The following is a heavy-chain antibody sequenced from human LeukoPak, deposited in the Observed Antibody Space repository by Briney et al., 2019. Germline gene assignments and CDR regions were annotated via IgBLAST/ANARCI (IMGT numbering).Heavy chain of an antibody. V-gene: IGHV3-30*04. CDR1: GFTFSSYA. CDR2: ISYDGSNK. J-gene: IGHJ6*03. Sequence: GGSLRLSCAASGFTFSSYAMHWVRQAPGKGLEGVAVISYDGSNKYYADSVKGRFTISRDNSKNTLYLQMNSLRAEDTAVYYCARERPYYYYYMDVWGKGTTVTVSS. CDR3: ARERPYYYYYMDV.